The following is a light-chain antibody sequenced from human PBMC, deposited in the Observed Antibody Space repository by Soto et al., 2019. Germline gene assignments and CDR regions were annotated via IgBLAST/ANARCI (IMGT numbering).Light chain of an antibody. CDR1: QSLLHSNGNNY. Sequence: DIVMTQSPLSLPVTPGEPASISCRSSQSLLHSNGNNYLDWYLQKPGQSPQLLKHLGSTRASGVHDRFSGSEADTDSTLKITRVEAEDVLMYYGMQATHTPFTVGRGTKLEGK. CDR2: LGS. CDR3: MQATHTPFT. J-gene: IGKJ2*01. V-gene: IGKV2-28*01.